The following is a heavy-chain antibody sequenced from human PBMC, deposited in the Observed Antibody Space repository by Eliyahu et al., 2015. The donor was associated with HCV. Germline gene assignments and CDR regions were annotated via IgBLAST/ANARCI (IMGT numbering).Heavy chain of an antibody. CDR1: GFTFSYYW. Sequence: EAQLVESGGGLVQPGGSLRLSCAASGFTFSYYWISWVRRAPGKGLEWVANINQGGSDKFYVDSVKGRFTISRDNXKNSLSLQMNSLRAEDTAVYYCATSSPVMTPGFWGQGTMVTVSS. J-gene: IGHJ3*01. D-gene: IGHD3-16*01. CDR2: INQGGSDK. CDR3: ATSSPVMTPGF. V-gene: IGHV3-7*03.